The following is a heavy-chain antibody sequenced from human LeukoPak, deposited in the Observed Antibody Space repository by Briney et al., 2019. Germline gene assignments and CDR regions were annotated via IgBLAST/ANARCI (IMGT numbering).Heavy chain of an antibody. CDR2: ISGSGGST. V-gene: IGHV3-23*01. D-gene: IGHD3-22*01. J-gene: IGHJ3*02. CDR3: AKSSENDYYDSSGYSDAFDI. CDR1: GFTFSSYA. Sequence: PGGSLRLSCAASGFTFSSYAMSWVRQAPGKGLEWVSAISGSGGSTYYADSVKGRFTISRDNSKNTLYLQMNSLRAEDTAVYYCAKSSENDYYDSSGYSDAFDIWGQGTMVTVSS.